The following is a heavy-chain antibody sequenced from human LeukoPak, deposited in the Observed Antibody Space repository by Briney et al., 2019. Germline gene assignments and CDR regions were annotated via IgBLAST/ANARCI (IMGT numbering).Heavy chain of an antibody. Sequence: GESLKISCKGSGYSFTSYWIGWVRQMPGKGLEWMGIIYPGDSDTRYSPSFQGQVTISADKSISTAYLQWSSLKASDTAMYYCARAYCGGDCYDVWFDPRGQGTLVTVSS. CDR2: IYPGDSDT. CDR3: ARAYCGGDCYDVWFDP. D-gene: IGHD2-21*02. CDR1: GYSFTSYW. V-gene: IGHV5-51*01. J-gene: IGHJ5*02.